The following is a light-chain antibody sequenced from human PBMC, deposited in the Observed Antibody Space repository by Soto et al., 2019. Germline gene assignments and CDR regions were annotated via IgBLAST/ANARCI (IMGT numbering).Light chain of an antibody. Sequence: QLVLTQPPSVSGAPGQRVTISCTGSSSNIGAGYDVHWYQQLPGTAPKLLIFGNINRPSGVPDRISGSKSGTSASLAISGLQAEDEADYYCQSYDSSLSGYVFGTGTKLTVL. V-gene: IGLV1-40*01. CDR1: SSNIGAGYD. J-gene: IGLJ1*01. CDR2: GNI. CDR3: QSYDSSLSGYV.